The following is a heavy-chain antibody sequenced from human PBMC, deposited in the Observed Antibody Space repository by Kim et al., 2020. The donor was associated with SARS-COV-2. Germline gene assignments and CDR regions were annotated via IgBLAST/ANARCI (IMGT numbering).Heavy chain of an antibody. D-gene: IGHD6-19*01. Sequence: YALYWKGRITINPDTSTNQFSLQLNSVTPEDTAVYYCARDRQRAGTGVDYWGQGTLVTVSS. V-gene: IGHV6-1*01. CDR3: ARDRQRAGTGVDY. J-gene: IGHJ4*02.